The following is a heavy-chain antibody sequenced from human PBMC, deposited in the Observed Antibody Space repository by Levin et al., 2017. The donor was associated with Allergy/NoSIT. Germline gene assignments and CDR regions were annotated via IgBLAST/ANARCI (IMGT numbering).Heavy chain of an antibody. V-gene: IGHV2-70*01. J-gene: IGHJ3*01. Sequence: ESGPTLVKPTQTLTLTCTVSGFSLSTSRMCVGWIRQPPGKALEWLALIDWDDDKYYSTSLKTRLTISKDNSKNQVVLTMTNMDPVDTGTYYCARMIRGVITPFEVWGQGTVVTVAS. CDR3: ARMIRGVITPFEV. D-gene: IGHD3-10*01. CDR2: IDWDDDK. CDR1: GFSLSTSRMC.